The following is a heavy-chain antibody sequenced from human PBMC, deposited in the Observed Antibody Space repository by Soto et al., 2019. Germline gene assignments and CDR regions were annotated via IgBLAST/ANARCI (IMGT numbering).Heavy chain of an antibody. J-gene: IGHJ4*02. V-gene: IGHV1-2*04. CDR3: ATGGSTVTREFDY. CDR2: INPNSGDT. D-gene: IGHD4-17*01. Sequence: QVQLVQSGAEVKKPGASVKVSCKASGYTFTGFYMHWVRQAPGQGLEWMGWINPNSGDTEYAHNFKGWANKTRNTSISTAYMELSRLKSDDTAVYFCATGGSTVTREFDYWGQGTLVSVSS. CDR1: GYTFTGFY.